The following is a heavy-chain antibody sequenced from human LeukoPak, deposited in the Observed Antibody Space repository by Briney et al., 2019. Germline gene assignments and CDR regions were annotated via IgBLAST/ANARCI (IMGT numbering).Heavy chain of an antibody. J-gene: IGHJ6*02. CDR3: ADDFWSGYSDFGMDV. D-gene: IGHD3-3*01. CDR2: ISGSGGST. CDR1: GFTFSSYA. Sequence: GGSLRLSCAASGFTFSSYAMSWVRQAPGKGLEWVSAISGSGGSTYYADSVKGRFTISRDNSKNTLYLQMNSLRAEDTAVYYCADDFWSGYSDFGMDVWGHGTTVTVSS. V-gene: IGHV3-23*01.